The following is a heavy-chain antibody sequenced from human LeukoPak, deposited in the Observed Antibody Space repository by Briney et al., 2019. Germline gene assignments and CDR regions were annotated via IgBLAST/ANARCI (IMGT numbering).Heavy chain of an antibody. V-gene: IGHV3-30*18. Sequence: GGSLRLSCAASGFTFSSYGMHWVRQAPGKGLEWVAVISYDGSNKYYADSAKGRFTISRDNAKNSLYLQMNSLRAEDTAVYYCAELGITMIGGVWGKGTTVTISS. J-gene: IGHJ6*04. CDR3: AELGITMIGGV. CDR1: GFTFSSYG. D-gene: IGHD3-10*02. CDR2: ISYDGSNK.